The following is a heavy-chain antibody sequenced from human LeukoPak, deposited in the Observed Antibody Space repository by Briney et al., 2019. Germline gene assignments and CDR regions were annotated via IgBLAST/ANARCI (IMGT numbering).Heavy chain of an antibody. Sequence: TGGSLRLSCAASGFTFSNAWMSWVRQAPGKGLEWVGRIKSKTDGGTTDYAAPVKGRFTISRDDSKNTLYLQMNSLKTEDTAVYYCTTTSDYGDHKRWGQGTLVTVSS. D-gene: IGHD4-17*01. CDR2: IKSKTDGGTT. J-gene: IGHJ4*02. V-gene: IGHV3-15*01. CDR3: TTTSDYGDHKR. CDR1: GFTFSNAW.